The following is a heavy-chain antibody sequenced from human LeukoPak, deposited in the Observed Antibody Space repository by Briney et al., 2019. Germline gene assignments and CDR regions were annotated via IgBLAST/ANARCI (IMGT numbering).Heavy chain of an antibody. D-gene: IGHD2-2*01. J-gene: IGHJ6*03. V-gene: IGHV4-4*07. Sequence: PSETLSLTCTVSGGSISSYYWSWIRQPAGKGLEWIGRIYTSGSTNYNPSLKSRVTTSVDTSKNQFSLKLSSVTAADTAVYYCAXXVPAAISGYYYYXMDVWGKGTTVTVSS. CDR2: IYTSGST. CDR1: GGSISSYY. CDR3: AXXVPAAISGYYYYXMDV.